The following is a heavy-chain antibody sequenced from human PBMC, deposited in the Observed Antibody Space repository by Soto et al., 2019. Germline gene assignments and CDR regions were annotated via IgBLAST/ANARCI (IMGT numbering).Heavy chain of an antibody. V-gene: IGHV3-33*08. J-gene: IGHJ4*02. CDR1: GFPFSSYG. Sequence: VQVLESGGELVQPGGSLRLSCAASGFPFSSYGMHWVRQAPGKGLEWVAVIWYDGSNKYYADSVKGRFTISRDNSKNTLYLQMNSLRAEDTAVYYCARGYYDSSGLSDYWGQGTLVTVSS. CDR2: IWYDGSNK. D-gene: IGHD3-22*01. CDR3: ARGYYDSSGLSDY.